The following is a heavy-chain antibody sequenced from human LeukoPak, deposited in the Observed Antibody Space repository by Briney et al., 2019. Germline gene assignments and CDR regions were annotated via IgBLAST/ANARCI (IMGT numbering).Heavy chain of an antibody. CDR1: GGSISSSSHY. CDR3: ASDGKVGYSGSYYPPPIDY. V-gene: IGHV4-39*07. J-gene: IGHJ4*02. CDR2: IYYSGST. Sequence: PSETLSLTCTVSGGSISSSSHYWGWIRQPPGKGLEWIGSIYYSGSTYYNPSLKSRVTISVDTSKNQFSLKLSSVTAADTAVYYCASDGKVGYSGSYYPPPIDYWGQGTLVTVSS. D-gene: IGHD1-26*01.